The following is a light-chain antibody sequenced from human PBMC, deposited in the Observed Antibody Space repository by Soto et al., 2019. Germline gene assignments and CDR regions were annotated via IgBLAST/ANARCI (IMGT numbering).Light chain of an antibody. CDR2: DVN. Sequence: QSVLTQPASVSGSPGQSITVSCTGTSSDIGGSNYVSWYQQHPGKAPRLIIYDVNNRPSGVSARFSGSKSGNTASLTISGLQAEDEADYYRTSYTRSPLYVFGTGTKLTVL. J-gene: IGLJ1*01. CDR1: SSDIGGSNY. V-gene: IGLV2-14*03. CDR3: TSYTRSPLYV.